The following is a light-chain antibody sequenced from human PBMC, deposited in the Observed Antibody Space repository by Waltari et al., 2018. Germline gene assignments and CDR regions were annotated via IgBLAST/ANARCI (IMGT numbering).Light chain of an antibody. CDR2: GAS. CDR3: QQYNNWPPFT. Sequence: EIVMTQSPATLSVSPGERATLSCRASQSVSSNLAWYQQKPGQAPRLLIYGASTRATGIPARFSGSGSGTAFTLTISSMQSEDFAVYYCQQYNNWPPFTFGPGTKVGIK. J-gene: IGKJ3*01. V-gene: IGKV3-15*01. CDR1: QSVSSN.